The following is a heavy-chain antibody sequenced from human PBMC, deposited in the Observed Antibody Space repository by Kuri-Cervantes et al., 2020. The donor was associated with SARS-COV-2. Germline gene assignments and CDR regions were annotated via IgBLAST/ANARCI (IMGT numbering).Heavy chain of an antibody. D-gene: IGHD4-17*01. J-gene: IGHJ4*02. CDR1: GYTFSNYG. CDR2: ISAYNGHT. CDR3: AKVGPPLDYGDYVSH. Sequence: ASVKVSCKASGYTFSNYGISWVRQAPGQGLEWMGWISAYNGHTNYAQKLQGRVTMTTDTSTSTAYMELRSLRSDDTAVYYCAKVGPPLDYGDYVSHWGQGTLVTVSS. V-gene: IGHV1-18*01.